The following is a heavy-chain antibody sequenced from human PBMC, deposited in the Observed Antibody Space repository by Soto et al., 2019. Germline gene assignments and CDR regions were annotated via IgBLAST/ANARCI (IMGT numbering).Heavy chain of an antibody. V-gene: IGHV1-69*01. D-gene: IGHD2-8*01. J-gene: IGHJ4*01. CDR3: GRYCTNTTCQGGYYLDY. CDR2: IILALRSQ. Sequence: RGSVKVSCNAARWNFDDCPRTWVGQAPGQGLGWLGGIILALRSQHSAQNFQGRVTITADESRSTVYMELGGLRLDDTAVYYCGRYCTNTTCQGGYYLDYWGQGNLVSGSS. CDR1: RWNFDDCP.